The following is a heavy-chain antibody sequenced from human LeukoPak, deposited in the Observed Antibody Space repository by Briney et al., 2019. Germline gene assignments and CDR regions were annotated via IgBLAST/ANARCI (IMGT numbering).Heavy chain of an antibody. CDR2: IIPIFGTA. CDR1: GGTFSSYA. CDR3: ARDRDYYDSSGPSGFDY. D-gene: IGHD3-22*01. J-gene: IGHJ4*02. Sequence: SVKVSCKASGGTFSSYAISWLRQAPGQGLEWMGGIIPIFGTANYAQKFQGRVTITADESTSTAYMELSSLRSEGTAVYYCARDRDYYDSSGPSGFDYWGQGTLVTVSS. V-gene: IGHV1-69*13.